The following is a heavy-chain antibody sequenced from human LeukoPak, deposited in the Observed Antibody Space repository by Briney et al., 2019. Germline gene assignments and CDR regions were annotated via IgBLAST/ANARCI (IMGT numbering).Heavy chain of an antibody. CDR1: GGSISSYY. CDR2: IYYSGSSGGT. J-gene: IGHJ4*02. CDR3: AGGGDGYQTRFDY. Sequence: SETLSLTCTVSGGSISSYYWNWIRQPPGKGLEWIGYIYYSGSSGGTNHNPSLRSRVTTSADTSKNQFSLKMTSVTAADTAVYYCAGGGDGYQTRFDYWGQGTLLTVSS. D-gene: IGHD5-24*01. V-gene: IGHV4-59*01.